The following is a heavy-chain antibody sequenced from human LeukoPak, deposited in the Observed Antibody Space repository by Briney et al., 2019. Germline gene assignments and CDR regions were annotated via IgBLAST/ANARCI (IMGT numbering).Heavy chain of an antibody. CDR1: GFTFSSYW. CDR3: SRSAYYDGSGNYYDY. D-gene: IGHD3-22*01. J-gene: IGHJ4*02. CDR2: INSDGSTT. Sequence: GGSLRLSCAASGFTFSSYWMHWVRQAPGKGLVWVSRINSDGSTTSYADSVKGRFTISRDNAKSTLYLQMNGLRAEDTAVYYCSRSAYYDGSGNYYDYWGQGTLVTVSS. V-gene: IGHV3-74*01.